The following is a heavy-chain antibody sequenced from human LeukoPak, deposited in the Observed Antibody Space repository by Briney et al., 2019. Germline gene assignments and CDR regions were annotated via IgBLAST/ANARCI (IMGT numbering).Heavy chain of an antibody. CDR1: GGSFSGYF. Sequence: SETLSLTCAVYGGSFSGYFWSWIRQPPGKGLEWIGEINHSGSTNYNPCLKSRVTMSVDTSKNQFSLKLSSVTAADTAVYYCARGVRYFDWLSLWNYWGQGTLVTVSS. V-gene: IGHV4-34*01. CDR2: INHSGST. J-gene: IGHJ4*02. D-gene: IGHD3-9*01. CDR3: ARGVRYFDWLSLWNY.